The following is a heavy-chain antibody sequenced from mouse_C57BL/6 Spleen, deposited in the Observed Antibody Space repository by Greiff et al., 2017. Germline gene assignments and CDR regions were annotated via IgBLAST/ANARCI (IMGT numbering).Heavy chain of an antibody. D-gene: IGHD2-3*01. CDR2: ISSGSSTI. Sequence: DVMLVESGGGLVKPGGSLKLSCAASGFTFSDYGMHWVRQAPEKGLEWVAYISSGSSTIYYADTVKGRFTISRDNAKNTLFLQMTSLRSEDTAMYYCARDGKKYFDVWGTGTTVTVSS. V-gene: IGHV5-17*01. CDR3: ARDGKKYFDV. CDR1: GFTFSDYG. J-gene: IGHJ1*03.